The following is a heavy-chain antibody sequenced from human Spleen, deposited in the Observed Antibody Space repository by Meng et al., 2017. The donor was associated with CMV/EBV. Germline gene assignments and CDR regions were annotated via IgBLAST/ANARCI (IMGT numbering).Heavy chain of an antibody. CDR3: ARIERRRILKYCGSDCSTTDY. CDR1: VGSISSSHL. V-gene: IGHV4-4*02. D-gene: IGHD2-21*02. CDR2: IYHSGST. J-gene: IGHJ4*02. Sequence: QVQLQEAGPGLVKPSGTLSLTCAVSVGSISSSHLWTWVRQVPGKGLEWIGEIYHSGSTNYNPSLKSRVTISVDKFKNQFSLKLGSVTAADTAVYYCARIERRRILKYCGSDCSTTDYWGQGTLVTVSS.